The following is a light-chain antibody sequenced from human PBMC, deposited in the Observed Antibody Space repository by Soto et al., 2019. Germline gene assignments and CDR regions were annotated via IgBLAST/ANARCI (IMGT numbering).Light chain of an antibody. Sequence: EVVLTQSPDTLSLSQGETATLSCRASQSVDRYVAWYQQKLGQAPRLLIYDTYTRATGVGARFTGSGSATDFSLTIASLAPEDFAVYFWQQRGKWPSTFGPGTKVQMK. CDR1: QSVDRY. CDR2: DTY. V-gene: IGKV3-11*01. J-gene: IGKJ2*02. CDR3: QQRGKWPST.